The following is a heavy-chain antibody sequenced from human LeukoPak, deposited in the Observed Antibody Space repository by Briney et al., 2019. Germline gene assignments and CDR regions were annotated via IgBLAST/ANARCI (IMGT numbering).Heavy chain of an antibody. J-gene: IGHJ4*02. Sequence: GGSLRLSRAASGFTVSSNYMSWVRQAPGKGLEWVSVIYSGGSTYYADSVKGRFTISRDNSKNTLYLQMNSLRAEDTAVYYCARGGGDGPFDYWGQGTLVTVSS. V-gene: IGHV3-53*01. CDR2: IYSGGST. CDR1: GFTVSSNY. CDR3: ARGGGDGPFDY. D-gene: IGHD3-16*01.